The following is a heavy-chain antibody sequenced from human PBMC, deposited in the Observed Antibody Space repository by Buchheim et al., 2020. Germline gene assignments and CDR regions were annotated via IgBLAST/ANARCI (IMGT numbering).Heavy chain of an antibody. CDR3: ARDDYYDSTGHYSPWDFQL. CDR1: GFTFSSYW. J-gene: IGHJ1*01. Sequence: EVQLVESGGGLVQSGGSLRLSCAASGFTFSSYWMSWVRQAPGRGLEWVANTKPDGSEKYYVDSVKGRFTISRDNVKNSLFLQMNSLRAEDTAVYYCARDDYYDSTGHYSPWDFQLWGQGTL. CDR2: TKPDGSEK. V-gene: IGHV3-7*01. D-gene: IGHD3-22*01.